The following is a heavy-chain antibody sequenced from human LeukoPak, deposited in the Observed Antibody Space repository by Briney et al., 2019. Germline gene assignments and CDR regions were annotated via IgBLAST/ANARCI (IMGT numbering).Heavy chain of an antibody. D-gene: IGHD3-10*01. CDR2: IYTSGST. V-gene: IGHV4-61*02. Sequence: SETLSLTCTVSGGSISSGSYYWSWIRQPAGKGLEWIGRIYTSGSTNYNPSLKSRVTISVDTSKNQFSLKLSSVTAADTAVYYCARDHYYGSGSYYRQYYFDYWGQGTLVTVSS. J-gene: IGHJ4*02. CDR1: GGSISSGSYY. CDR3: ARDHYYGSGSYYRQYYFDY.